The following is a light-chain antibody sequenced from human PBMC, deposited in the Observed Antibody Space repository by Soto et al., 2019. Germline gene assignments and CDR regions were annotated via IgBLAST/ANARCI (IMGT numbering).Light chain of an antibody. Sequence: DVVMTHTLLSLPVAHGHPASISCKSSQSLLHITGETFLFWYLQKPGQSPQLLIYEVSTRVSGVPDRFSGSGSGTDFTLEISRVETDDVGIYYCMQSTQLPPTFGQGTRLEI. CDR3: MQSTQLPPT. V-gene: IGKV2D-29*02. J-gene: IGKJ5*01. CDR1: QSLLHITGETF. CDR2: EVS.